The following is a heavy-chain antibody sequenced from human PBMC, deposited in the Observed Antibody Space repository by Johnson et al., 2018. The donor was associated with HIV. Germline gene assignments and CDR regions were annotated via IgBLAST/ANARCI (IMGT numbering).Heavy chain of an antibody. J-gene: IGHJ3*02. CDR2: ISYDGSNK. Sequence: VQLVESGGGVVQPGRSLRLSCAVSGFTFSSYPMHWVRQAPGKGLEWVAVISYDGSNKSYADSVKGRFTISRDNSKNPLYLQMNSLKVEDTAVYYCARDKGSWFDDAFDIWGQGTMVTVSS. CDR3: ARDKGSWFDDAFDI. D-gene: IGHD6-13*01. V-gene: IGHV3-30*04. CDR1: GFTFSSYP.